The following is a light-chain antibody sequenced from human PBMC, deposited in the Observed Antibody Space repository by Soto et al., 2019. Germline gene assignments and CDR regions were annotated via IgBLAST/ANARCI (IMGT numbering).Light chain of an antibody. CDR1: QTISSW. Sequence: LQMAQSPSTLSGSVGDRVTITCRASQTISSWLAWYQQKPGKAPKLLIYKASTLKSGVPSRFSGSGSGTEFTLTISSLQPEDFATYYCQQANSFPITFGQGTRLEIK. V-gene: IGKV1-5*03. CDR2: KAS. J-gene: IGKJ5*01. CDR3: QQANSFPIT.